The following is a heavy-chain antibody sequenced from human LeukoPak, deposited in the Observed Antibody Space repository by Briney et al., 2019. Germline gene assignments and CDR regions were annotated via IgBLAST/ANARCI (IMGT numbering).Heavy chain of an antibody. V-gene: IGHV3-48*01. CDR3: ARTYSSSTDDAFDI. Sequence: GGSLRLSCAASGFTFSSYSMNWVRQAPGKGLEWVSYISSSSTIYYADSVKGRLTISRDNAKNSLYLQMNSLRAEDTAVYYCARTYSSSTDDAFDIWGQGTMVTVSS. J-gene: IGHJ3*02. CDR2: ISSSSTI. CDR1: GFTFSSYS. D-gene: IGHD6-6*01.